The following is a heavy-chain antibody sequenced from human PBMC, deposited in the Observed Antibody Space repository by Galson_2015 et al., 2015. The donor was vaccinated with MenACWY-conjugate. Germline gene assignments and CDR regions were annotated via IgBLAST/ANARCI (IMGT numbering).Heavy chain of an antibody. Sequence: SLRLSCAASGLTFRDYWMSWVRQAPGEGLEWVAMINPDGSDKFYVESVKGRCSISRDNAKNSLYLQLNSLGADDTAVYYCVIVPAARWGQGTLVTVSS. J-gene: IGHJ4*02. V-gene: IGHV3-7*03. CDR1: GLTFRDYW. CDR3: VIVPAAR. D-gene: IGHD2-2*01. CDR2: INPDGSDK.